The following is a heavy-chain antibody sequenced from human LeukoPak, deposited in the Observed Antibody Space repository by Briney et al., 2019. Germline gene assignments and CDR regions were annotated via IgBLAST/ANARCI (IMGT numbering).Heavy chain of an antibody. J-gene: IGHJ6*03. Sequence: GGSLRLSCAASGFTFSSYWMSWVRQAPGKGLEWVANIKQDGSEKYYVDSVKGRFTISRDNAKNSLYLQMNRPRAEDTAVYYCAGVGALWSLAYYYYMDVWGKGTTVTVSS. D-gene: IGHD5-18*01. CDR3: AGVGALWSLAYYYYMDV. V-gene: IGHV3-7*01. CDR1: GFTFSSYW. CDR2: IKQDGSEK.